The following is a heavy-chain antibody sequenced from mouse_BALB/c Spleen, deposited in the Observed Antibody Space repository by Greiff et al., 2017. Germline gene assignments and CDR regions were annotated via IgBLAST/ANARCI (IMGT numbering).Heavy chain of an antibody. CDR1: GYTFSSYW. J-gene: IGHJ4*01. V-gene: IGHV1-9*01. D-gene: IGHD2-1*01. CDR3: ARYHYGNYYYAMDY. Sequence: QVQLKQSGAELMKPGASVKISCKATGYTFSSYWIEWVKQRPGHGLEWIGEILPGSGSTNYNEKFKGKATFTADTSSNTAYMQLSSLTSEDSAVYYCARYHYGNYYYAMDYWGQGTSVTVSS. CDR2: ILPGSGST.